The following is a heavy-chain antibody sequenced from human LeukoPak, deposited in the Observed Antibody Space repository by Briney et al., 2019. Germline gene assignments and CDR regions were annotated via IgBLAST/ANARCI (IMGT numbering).Heavy chain of an antibody. J-gene: IGHJ5*02. CDR3: ARDSVAVRPGWFDP. V-gene: IGHV1-18*01. CDR1: GYSFTTYG. Sequence: ASVKVSCKASGYSFTTYGINWVRQAPGQGLELLGWISVYNGNTKYPQKFQGRVTMTTDTSTSTACMELRSLRSDDTAVYYCARDSVAVRPGWFDPWGQGTLVIVSS. D-gene: IGHD6-6*01. CDR2: ISVYNGNT.